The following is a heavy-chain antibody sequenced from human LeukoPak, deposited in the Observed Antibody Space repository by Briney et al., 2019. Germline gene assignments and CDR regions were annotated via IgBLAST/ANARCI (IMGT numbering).Heavy chain of an antibody. Sequence: PSETLSLTCSASGASMNGHYWTWIRLSPGKGLEWIGYISDSGSTSYNPSLRSRVIMASKASKTEFSLRLNSVTVADTAVYYCARVLRGAVTSNWFDPWGQGTLVTVSS. CDR3: ARVLRGAVTSNWFDP. CDR1: GASMNGHY. CDR2: ISDSGST. V-gene: IGHV4-59*11. D-gene: IGHD2-21*02. J-gene: IGHJ5*02.